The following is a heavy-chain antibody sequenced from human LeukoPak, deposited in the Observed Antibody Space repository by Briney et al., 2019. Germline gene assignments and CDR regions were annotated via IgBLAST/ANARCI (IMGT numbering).Heavy chain of an antibody. CDR3: SGVLGTPGP. Sequence: PSETLSLTCAINGASFTSAYWNWIRQPPGKGLEWIGEINHAGTTSYNPSLKSRVTISVDMSKNQFSLNLTSVTAAPTAVYYFSGVLGTPGPWGPGTLVTVSS. V-gene: IGHV4-34*01. CDR1: GASFTSAY. CDR2: INHAGTT. J-gene: IGHJ5*02. D-gene: IGHD2-15*01.